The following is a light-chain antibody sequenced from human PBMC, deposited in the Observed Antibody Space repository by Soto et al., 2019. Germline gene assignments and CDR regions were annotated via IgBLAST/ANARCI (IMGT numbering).Light chain of an antibody. CDR3: SSYTSTNFVI. V-gene: IGLV2-14*03. Sequence: QSVLTQPASVSGSPGQTITISCTGISSDIGDYKYVSWYKQHPGKAPKLMIYDVSNRPSGVSDRFSGSKSGNTASLTISGLQAEDEADYYCSSYTSTNFVIFGGGTKLTVL. CDR2: DVS. J-gene: IGLJ2*01. CDR1: SSDIGDYKY.